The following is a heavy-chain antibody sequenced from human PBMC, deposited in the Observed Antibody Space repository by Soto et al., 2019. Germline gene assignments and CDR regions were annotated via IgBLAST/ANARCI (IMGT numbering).Heavy chain of an antibody. J-gene: IGHJ6*02. D-gene: IGHD6-13*01. Sequence: SVKVSCTASGFTFTSSAMQWVRQARGQRLEWIGWIVVGSGNTNYAQKFQERVTITRDMSTSTAYMELSSLRSEDTAVYYCAALPSYSSSWYFYYGMDVWGQGTAVTVS. V-gene: IGHV1-58*02. CDR1: GFTFTSSA. CDR3: AALPSYSSSWYFYYGMDV. CDR2: IVVGSGNT.